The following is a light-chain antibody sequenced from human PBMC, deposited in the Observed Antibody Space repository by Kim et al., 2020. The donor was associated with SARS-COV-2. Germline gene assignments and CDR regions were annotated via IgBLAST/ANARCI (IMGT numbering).Light chain of an antibody. V-gene: IGKV4-1*01. Sequence: RATINCKSSQSVLYNSNNKNYLTWFQQKPGQPPKLLIYWASIRESGVPDRFSGSGSGTDFTLTISSLQAEDVAVYYCQQYYSTPLTFGGGTKLEI. J-gene: IGKJ4*01. CDR1: QSVLYNSNNKNY. CDR2: WAS. CDR3: QQYYSTPLT.